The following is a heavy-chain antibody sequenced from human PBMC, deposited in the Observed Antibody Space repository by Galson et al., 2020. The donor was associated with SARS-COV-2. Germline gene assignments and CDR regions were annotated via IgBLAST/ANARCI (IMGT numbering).Heavy chain of an antibody. CDR1: PFTFRDYA. J-gene: IGHJ4*02. CDR3: ARDWGRDTFNFWTGYYFPY. V-gene: IGHV3-30-3*01. CDR2: ISYDGNNK. Sequence: GGSLRLSCVASPFTFRDYAMHWVRQTPGKGLEWVAVISYDGNNKFYADSVKGRFTISRDNSKDTLFLQMTSLRPDDTAIYYCARDWGRDTFNFWTGYYFPYWGQGVRVTVSS. D-gene: IGHD3-3*01.